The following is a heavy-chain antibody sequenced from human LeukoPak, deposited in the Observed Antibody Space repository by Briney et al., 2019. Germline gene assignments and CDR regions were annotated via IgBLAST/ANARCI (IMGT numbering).Heavy chain of an antibody. Sequence: SVKVSCKASGGTFSSYAISWVRQAPGQGLEWMGGIIPIFGTANYAQKFQGRDTITTDESTSTAYMELSSLRSEDTAVYYCASDASRLSGTIPDHHLWGQGTLVTVSS. J-gene: IGHJ4*02. V-gene: IGHV1-69*05. CDR1: GGTFSSYA. CDR2: IIPIFGTA. D-gene: IGHD1-7*01. CDR3: ASDASRLSGTIPDHHL.